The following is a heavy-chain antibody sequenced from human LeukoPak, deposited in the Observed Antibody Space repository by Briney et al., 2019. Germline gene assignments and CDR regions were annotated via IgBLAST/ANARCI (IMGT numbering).Heavy chain of an antibody. CDR1: GFTFSDYY. V-gene: IGHV4-59*08. Sequence: GSLRLSCAASGFTFSDYYMSWIRQPPGKGLEWIGYIYYSGSTNYNPSLKSRVTISVDTSKNQFSLKLSSVTAADTAVYYCASLNYDFWSGYYKADPPGWFDPWGQGTLVTVSS. J-gene: IGHJ5*02. CDR3: ASLNYDFWSGYYKADPPGWFDP. CDR2: IYYSGST. D-gene: IGHD3-3*01.